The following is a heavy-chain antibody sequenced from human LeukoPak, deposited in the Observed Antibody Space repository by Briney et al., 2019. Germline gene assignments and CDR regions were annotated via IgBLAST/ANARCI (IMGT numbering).Heavy chain of an antibody. Sequence: SETLSLTCTVSGGSISSYYWSWIRQPPGKGLEWIGYIYYSGSTNYNPSLKSRVTISVDTSKNQFSLKLSSVTAADTAVYYCARDRRWPGLDYWGQGTLVTVSS. V-gene: IGHV4-59*01. CDR1: GGSISSYY. CDR3: ARDRRWPGLDY. J-gene: IGHJ4*02. D-gene: IGHD2-15*01. CDR2: IYYSGST.